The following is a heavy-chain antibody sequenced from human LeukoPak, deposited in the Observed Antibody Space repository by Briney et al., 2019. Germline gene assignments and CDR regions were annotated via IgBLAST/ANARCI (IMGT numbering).Heavy chain of an antibody. CDR1: GFTFDDYG. CDR3: AREPSYYYDSSGLKEFDY. D-gene: IGHD3-22*01. CDR2: ISSSNSYI. V-gene: IGHV3-21*01. Sequence: GGSLRLSCAASGFTFDDYGMSWVRQAPGKGLEWVSSISSSNSYIYYADSVKGRFTISRDNAKNSLYLQMNSLRAEDTAVYYCAREPSYYYDSSGLKEFDYWGQGTLVTVSS. J-gene: IGHJ4*02.